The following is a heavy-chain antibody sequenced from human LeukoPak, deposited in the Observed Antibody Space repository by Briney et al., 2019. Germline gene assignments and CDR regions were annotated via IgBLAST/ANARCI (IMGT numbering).Heavy chain of an antibody. V-gene: IGHV3-66*01. J-gene: IGHJ6*02. CDR2: IYSGGST. Sequence: PGGSLRLSCAASGFTFSSYAMSWVRQAPGKGLEWVSVIYSGGSTYYADSVKGRFTISRDNSKNTLYLQMNSLRAEDTAVYYCARDLGVTSKLYYYYGMDVWGQGTTVTVSS. CDR3: ARDLGVTSKLYYYYGMDV. D-gene: IGHD2-21*02. CDR1: GFTFSSYA.